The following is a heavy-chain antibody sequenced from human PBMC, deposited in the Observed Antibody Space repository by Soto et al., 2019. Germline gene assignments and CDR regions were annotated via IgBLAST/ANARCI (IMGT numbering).Heavy chain of an antibody. V-gene: IGHV3-48*01. CDR1: GFTFSSYS. CDR3: ASQWLLYRDY. D-gene: IGHD3-3*01. CDR2: ISSSSSTI. Sequence: VQLVESGGGLVQPGGSLRLSCAASGFTFSSYSMNWVRQAPGKGLEWVSYISSSSSTIYYADSVKGRFTISRDNAKNSLYLQMNSLRAEDTAVYACASQWLLYRDYWGQGTLVTVSS. J-gene: IGHJ4*02.